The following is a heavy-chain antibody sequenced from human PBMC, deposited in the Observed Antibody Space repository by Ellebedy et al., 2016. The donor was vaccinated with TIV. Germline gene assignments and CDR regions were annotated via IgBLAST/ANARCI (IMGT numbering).Heavy chain of an antibody. Sequence: PGGSLRLSCAASGFTFSSYEMNWVRQAPGKGLVLVSYISSSGSTIYYADSVKGRFTISRDNAKNSLYLQMNSLRAEDTAVYYCARGDSSGYSDQADSLDYWGQGTLVTVSS. D-gene: IGHD3-22*01. CDR2: ISSSGSTI. CDR3: ARGDSSGYSDQADSLDY. J-gene: IGHJ4*02. V-gene: IGHV3-48*03. CDR1: GFTFSSYE.